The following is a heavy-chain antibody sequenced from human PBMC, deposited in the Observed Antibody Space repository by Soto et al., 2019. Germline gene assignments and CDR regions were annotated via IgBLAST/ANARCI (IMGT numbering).Heavy chain of an antibody. CDR3: ARTRGRGQWRDFYFDF. Sequence: PSETLSLTCAVSGGPIAPFYWTWIRQSPGKGLESIGYVYYNGSTNYNPALKGRVTISLATSKSQFSLRLSSVTAADTAVYYCARTRGRGQWRDFYFDFWGQGSLGTVSS. D-gene: IGHD6-19*01. CDR1: GGPIAPFY. V-gene: IGHV4-59*12. J-gene: IGHJ4*02. CDR2: VYYNGST.